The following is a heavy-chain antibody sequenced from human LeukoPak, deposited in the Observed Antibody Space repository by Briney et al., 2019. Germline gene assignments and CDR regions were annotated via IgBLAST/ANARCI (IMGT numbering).Heavy chain of an antibody. D-gene: IGHD5-12*01. V-gene: IGHV1-18*04. CDR1: GFTFKNYG. J-gene: IGHJ4*02. Sequence: HGASVKVSCKASGFTFKNYGFSWVRQAPGQGLQWMGWISADNGNTKYAQNLQGRVIMTTDRSMGTAYVELTSLRSGDTAVYYCARDRRGYSAYDGEGFDYWGQGTLVTVSS. CDR3: ARDRRGYSAYDGEGFDY. CDR2: ISADNGNT.